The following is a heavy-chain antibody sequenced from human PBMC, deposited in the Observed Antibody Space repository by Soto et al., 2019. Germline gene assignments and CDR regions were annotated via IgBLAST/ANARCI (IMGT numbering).Heavy chain of an antibody. J-gene: IGHJ6*03. CDR1: GFTFRSHD. V-gene: IGHV3-13*01. D-gene: IGHD6-19*01. CDR3: GRGEGSYYYMDV. CDR2: IGSAGDT. Sequence: GSLRLSCAASGFTFRSHDMHWVRQTTGKGLEWVSTIGSAGDTYYAGSVKGRFTISRENAKNSFYLQMNSLSAGDTAVYYCGRGEGSYYYMDVWGKGTTVTVSS.